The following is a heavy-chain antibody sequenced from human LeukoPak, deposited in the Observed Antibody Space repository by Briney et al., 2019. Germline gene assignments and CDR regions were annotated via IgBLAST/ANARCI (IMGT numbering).Heavy chain of an antibody. CDR1: GYTFTSYD. J-gene: IGHJ6*02. D-gene: IGHD6-13*01. CDR3: ARAIIAAAGTAYYYYGMDV. V-gene: IGHV1-8*01. CDR2: MSPNSGNT. Sequence: ASVKVSCKASGYTFTSYDINWVRQATGQGLEWMGWMSPNSGNTGYAQKFQGRVTMTRNTSISTAYMELSSLRSEDTAVYYCARAIIAAAGTAYYYYGMDVWGQGTTVTVSS.